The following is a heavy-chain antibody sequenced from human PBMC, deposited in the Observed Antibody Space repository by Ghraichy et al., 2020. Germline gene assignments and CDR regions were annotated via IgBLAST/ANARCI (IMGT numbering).Heavy chain of an antibody. CDR2: IYYSGST. V-gene: IGHV4-59*01. CDR1: GDSISSYY. J-gene: IGHJ3*02. CDR3: AREGPRIAVDGFDI. Sequence: SETLSLTCTVSGDSISSYYWNWIRQPPGKGLEWIGYIYYSGSTNYNPSLKSRVTISVDTSKNKFSLKLSSLTAADTAVYYCAREGPRIAVDGFDIWGQGTMVTVSS. D-gene: IGHD6-19*01.